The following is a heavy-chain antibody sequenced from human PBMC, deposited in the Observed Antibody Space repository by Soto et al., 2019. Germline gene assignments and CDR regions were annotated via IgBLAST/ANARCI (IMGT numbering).Heavy chain of an antibody. Sequence: GGSLRLSCAASGFTFSSYGMHWVRQAPGKGLEWVAVISYDGSNKYYADSVKGRFTISRDNSKNTLYLQMNSLRAEDTAVYYCAKDDGYKILYSFDYSGPAPLVTVSS. CDR2: ISYDGSNK. J-gene: IGHJ4*02. CDR1: GFTFSSYG. V-gene: IGHV3-30*18. D-gene: IGHD5-12*01. CDR3: AKDDGYKILYSFDY.